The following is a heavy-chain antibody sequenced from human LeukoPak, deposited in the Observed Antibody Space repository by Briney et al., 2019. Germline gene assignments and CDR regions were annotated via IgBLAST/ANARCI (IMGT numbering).Heavy chain of an antibody. J-gene: IGHJ4*02. V-gene: IGHV4-39*01. CDR2: FYYSSTT. Sequence: SETLSLTCTVSGGPISRNSYYWGWIRQSPGKGLEWVAIFYYSSTTFKNPSLKSRVTISVDPSQNQFSLNLKSVTAADTAVYFCAKGRSPEAPFDYWGQGTLVTVSS. CDR3: AKGRSPEAPFDY. CDR1: GGPISRNSYY.